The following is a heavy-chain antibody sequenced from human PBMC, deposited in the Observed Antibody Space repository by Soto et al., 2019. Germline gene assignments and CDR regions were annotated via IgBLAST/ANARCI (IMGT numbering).Heavy chain of an antibody. CDR1: GYTFTSYG. V-gene: IGHV1-18*01. D-gene: IGHD5-12*01. J-gene: IGHJ4*02. CDR3: ARDLRDGYAYYFDY. Sequence: ASVKVSWKASGYTFTSYGISWGRPAPGQRLEWMGWISAYNGNTNYAQKLQGRVTMTTDTSTSTAYMELRSLRSDDTAVYYCARDLRDGYAYYFDYWGQGTLVTVSS. CDR2: ISAYNGNT.